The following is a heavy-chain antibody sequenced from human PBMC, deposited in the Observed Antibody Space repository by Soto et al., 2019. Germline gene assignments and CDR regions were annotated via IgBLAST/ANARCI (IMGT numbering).Heavy chain of an antibody. D-gene: IGHD5-12*01. CDR3: ARAGYNIDY. J-gene: IGHJ4*02. CDR2: IHYSGST. V-gene: IGHV4-59*01. Sequence: QVQLQESGPGLVKPSETLSLTCTVSAGSISSYYWSWIRQPPGKGLEWIGYIHYSGSTNYNPSLKSRVTVSVGTSKNQFSLKLTSVTAADTAVYYCARAGYNIDYWGQGTLVTVSS. CDR1: AGSISSYY.